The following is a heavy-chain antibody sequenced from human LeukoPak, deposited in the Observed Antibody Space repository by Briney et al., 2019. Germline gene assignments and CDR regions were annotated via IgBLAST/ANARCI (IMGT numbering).Heavy chain of an antibody. Sequence: SETLSLTCAVYGGSFSGYYWSWIRQPPGKGLEWIAEINHSGSTNYNPSLKSRVTISVDTSKNQFSLKLSSVTAADTAVYYCARGESPLYWGQGTLVTVSS. CDR3: ARGESPLY. D-gene: IGHD3-10*01. J-gene: IGHJ4*02. CDR1: GGSFSGYY. CDR2: INHSGST. V-gene: IGHV4-34*01.